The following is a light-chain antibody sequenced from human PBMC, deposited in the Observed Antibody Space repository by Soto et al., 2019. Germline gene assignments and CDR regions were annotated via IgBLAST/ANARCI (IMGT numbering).Light chain of an antibody. CDR3: QQFGTSPGT. J-gene: IGKJ3*01. V-gene: IGKV3-20*01. CDR1: QSVTSNS. CDR2: DAS. Sequence: EIVLTQCPGTVSLSPGERATLSCRASQSVTSNSLAWYQHKLGQAPRLLIYDASSRATGIPDRFSGSGSGTDFTLTISRLEPEDFAVYFCQQFGTSPGTFGPGTKVDIK.